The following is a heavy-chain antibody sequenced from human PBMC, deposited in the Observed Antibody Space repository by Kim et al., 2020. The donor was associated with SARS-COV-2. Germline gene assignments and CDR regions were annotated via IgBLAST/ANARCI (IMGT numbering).Heavy chain of an antibody. D-gene: IGHD6-13*01. CDR1: GGSISGYY. Sequence: SETLSLTCVSGGSISGYYWSWIRQPAGKGLEWIGRIYSSGSTNYNPSLKSRVTMSVDTSKNQFSLKLTSVTAADTAVYYCARVGIATRGYYGMDVWGQG. V-gene: IGHV4-4*07. J-gene: IGHJ6*02. CDR2: IYSSGST. CDR3: ARVGIATRGYYGMDV.